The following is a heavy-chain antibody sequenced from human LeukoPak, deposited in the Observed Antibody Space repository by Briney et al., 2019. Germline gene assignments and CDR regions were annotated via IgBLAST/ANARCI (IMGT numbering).Heavy chain of an antibody. J-gene: IGHJ4*02. CDR1: GFSLSTNGVG. CDR3: AHRSHYYDSSTYEAYFDY. Sequence: SGPTLVKPTQTLTLTCTFSGFSLSTNGVGVGWIRQPPGKALEWLALIYWDDGKRYSPSLKSRLTITKDTSKNQVVLTMTNMDPVDTATYYCAHRSHYYDSSTYEAYFDYWGQGTLVTVSS. D-gene: IGHD3-22*01. V-gene: IGHV2-5*02. CDR2: IYWDDGK.